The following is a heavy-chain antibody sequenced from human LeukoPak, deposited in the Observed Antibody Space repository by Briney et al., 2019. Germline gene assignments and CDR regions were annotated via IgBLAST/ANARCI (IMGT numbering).Heavy chain of an antibody. J-gene: IGHJ3*02. Sequence: SETLSLTCTVSGGSISSYYWSWIRQPPGKGLEWIGYIYYSGGSNYNPSLKSRVTISVDTSKNQFSLKLSSVTAADTAVYYCARLRYCSGGSCEKAFDIWGQGTMVTVSS. V-gene: IGHV4-59*01. CDR3: ARLRYCSGGSCEKAFDI. D-gene: IGHD2-15*01. CDR2: IYYSGGS. CDR1: GGSISSYY.